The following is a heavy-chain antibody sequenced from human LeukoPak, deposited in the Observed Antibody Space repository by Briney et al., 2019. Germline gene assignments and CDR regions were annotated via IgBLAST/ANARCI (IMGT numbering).Heavy chain of an antibody. CDR1: GFTFSSYA. CDR2: ISGSGGST. CDR3: AKDRDSGYDLGY. J-gene: IGHJ4*02. Sequence: GGSLRLSCAASGFTFSSYAMSWVRQAPGKGLEWVSAISGSGGSTYYADSVKGRFTISRDNSKNTLYLQMNSLRAEDTAIYYCAKDRDSGYDLGYWGQGTLVTVSS. D-gene: IGHD5-12*01. V-gene: IGHV3-23*01.